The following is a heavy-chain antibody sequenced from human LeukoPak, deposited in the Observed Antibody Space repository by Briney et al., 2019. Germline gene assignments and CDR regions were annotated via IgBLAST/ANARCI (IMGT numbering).Heavy chain of an antibody. D-gene: IGHD6-19*01. V-gene: IGHV4-34*01. J-gene: IGHJ5*02. CDR3: ARVAGTNWFDP. Sequence: SETLSLTCAVYGGSFSGYYWSWIRQPPGKGLEWIGEINHSGSTNYNPSLKSRVTISVDTSENQFSLKLSSVTAADTAVYYCARVAGTNWFDPWGQGTLVTVSS. CDR2: INHSGST. CDR1: GGSFSGYY.